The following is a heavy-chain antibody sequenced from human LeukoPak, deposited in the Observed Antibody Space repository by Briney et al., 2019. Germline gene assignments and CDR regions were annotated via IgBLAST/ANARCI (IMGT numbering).Heavy chain of an antibody. CDR2: ISSSGSTI. J-gene: IGHJ4*02. V-gene: IGHV3-11*01. Sequence: GGSLRLSCAASGFTFSDYYMSWIRQAPGKGLEWVSYISSSGSTIYYADSVKGRFTNSRDKANNSLYLQMNSLRAEDTAVYYCARDGGLSYYYDSSGYGLWGQGTLVTVSS. CDR3: ARDGGLSYYYDSSGYGL. D-gene: IGHD3-22*01. CDR1: GFTFSDYY.